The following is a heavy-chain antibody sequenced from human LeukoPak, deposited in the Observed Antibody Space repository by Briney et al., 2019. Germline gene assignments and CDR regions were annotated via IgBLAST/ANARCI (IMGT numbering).Heavy chain of an antibody. CDR2: ISSSSIYI. D-gene: IGHD2-2*01. Sequence: GGSLRLSCAASGFTFSSYSMNWVGQAPGKGLEWVSSISSSSIYIYYADSVKGRFPISRDNAKNSLYLQMNSLRAEDTAVYYCARGADIVVVPANNYWGQGTLVTVSS. CDR1: GFTFSSYS. J-gene: IGHJ4*02. CDR3: ARGADIVVVPANNY. V-gene: IGHV3-21*01.